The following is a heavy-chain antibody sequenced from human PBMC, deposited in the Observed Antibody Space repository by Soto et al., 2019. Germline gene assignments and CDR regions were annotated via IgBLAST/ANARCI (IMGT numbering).Heavy chain of an antibody. CDR1: GFTFSSYA. CDR2: ISYDGSNK. V-gene: IGHV3-30-3*01. J-gene: IGHJ3*02. CDR3: ERANDGKCAFDI. Sequence: QVQLVESGGGVVQPGRSLRLSCAASGFTFSSYAMHWVRQAPGKGLEWVAVISYDGSNKYYADSVKGRFTISRDNSKNTLYLQMNSMRAEDTAVYYGERANDGKCAFDIWGQGTMVTVSS. D-gene: IGHD1-1*01.